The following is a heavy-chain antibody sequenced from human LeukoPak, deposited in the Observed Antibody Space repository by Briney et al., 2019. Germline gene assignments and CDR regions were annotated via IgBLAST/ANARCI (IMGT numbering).Heavy chain of an antibody. Sequence: GGSLRLSCAASGFRFRSYAMSWVRQAPGKGLEWVSSFSGGDGSTYYADSVKGRFTISRDNSKNTPYVQMNSLRVDDTAVYYCAKAPRFGDHAAEYFYYYMDVWGKGTTVTISS. V-gene: IGHV3-23*01. CDR3: AKAPRFGDHAAEYFYYYMDV. CDR2: FSGGDGST. J-gene: IGHJ6*03. D-gene: IGHD3-16*01. CDR1: GFRFRSYA.